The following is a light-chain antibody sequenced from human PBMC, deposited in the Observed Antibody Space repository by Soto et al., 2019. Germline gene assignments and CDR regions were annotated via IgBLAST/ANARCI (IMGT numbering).Light chain of an antibody. V-gene: IGKV1-39*01. CDR2: EAS. CDR1: QDVRAY. J-gene: IGKJ1*01. CDR3: QQTFFVPRT. Sequence: DVQMTQSPSSLSASVGDRVTITCRASQDVRAYLNWYQQKPGKAPKLLIYEASTLEDGVPSRFSGRGYGTDFSLTISSLQPTDVATYYCQQTFFVPRTFGQGTKVEI.